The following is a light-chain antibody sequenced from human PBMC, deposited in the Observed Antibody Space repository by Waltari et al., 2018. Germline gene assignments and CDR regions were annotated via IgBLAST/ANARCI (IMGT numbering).Light chain of an antibody. CDR3: QHYISSPGT. CDR2: TTS. J-gene: IGKJ1*01. CDR1: ETIVSW. Sequence: DIQMTQFPSTLSASVGDTVTITCRASETIVSWLAWYQQKPGKAPRLLSHTTSNLATGVPSRFSGRGAGTQFTLTIGSLQPDDVATYYCQHYISSPGTFGQGTKVEIK. V-gene: IGKV1-5*03.